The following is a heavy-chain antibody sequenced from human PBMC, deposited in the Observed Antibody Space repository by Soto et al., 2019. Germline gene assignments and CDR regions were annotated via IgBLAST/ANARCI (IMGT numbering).Heavy chain of an antibody. CDR1: GGTFSNHA. V-gene: IGHV1-69*13. J-gene: IGHJ4*02. CDR3: ARGPDRSGFSLFDY. D-gene: IGHD3-22*01. CDR2: IIPLSGTT. Sequence: SVKVSCKASGGTFSNHAVSWVRQAPGQGPEWMGGIIPLSGTTNYVQKFQGRVTITAGESMTSAYMELSSLRFDDTAVYYCARGPDRSGFSLFDYWGQGTLVTVYS.